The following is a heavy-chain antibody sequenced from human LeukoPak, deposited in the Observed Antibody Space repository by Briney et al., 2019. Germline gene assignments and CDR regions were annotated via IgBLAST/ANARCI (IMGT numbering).Heavy chain of an antibody. CDR2: ISCSGGST. CDR1: GFTFSSYA. J-gene: IGHJ4*02. D-gene: IGHD6-13*01. V-gene: IGHV3-23*01. CDR3: AKACQQLVPGIVYY. Sequence: GVSLRLSCAASGFTFSSYAMSWVRHAPGKGLEWVSAISCSGGSTYYADSVRGRFTISRDNSKNTLYLQMNSLRAEDTAVYYCAKACQQLVPGIVYYWGQGTLVTVSS.